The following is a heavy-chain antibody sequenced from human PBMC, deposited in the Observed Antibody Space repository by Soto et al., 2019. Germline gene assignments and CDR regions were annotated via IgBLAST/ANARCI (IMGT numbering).Heavy chain of an antibody. V-gene: IGHV4-39*01. CDR2: IYYSGST. D-gene: IGHD6-13*01. Sequence: PSETLSLTCTVSGGSISSSSYYWGWIRQPPGKGLEWIGSIYYSGSTYYNPSLKSRVTISVDTSKYQFSLKLSSVTAADTAVYYCARHGLSYSSSWYVTDWFDPWGQGTLVTVSS. CDR3: ARHGLSYSSSWYVTDWFDP. CDR1: GGSISSSSYY. J-gene: IGHJ5*02.